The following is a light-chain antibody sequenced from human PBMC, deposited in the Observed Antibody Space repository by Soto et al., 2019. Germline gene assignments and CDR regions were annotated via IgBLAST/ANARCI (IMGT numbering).Light chain of an antibody. Sequence: TQSPSSLSASMGDRVAITCRASQAISNSLAWYQQKPGQPPRLLIYGAFNRAAGIPARFSGSGSGTDFTLTISSLEPEDSAVYYCQQRNIWPPVTFGQGTRLEI. V-gene: IGKV3-11*01. J-gene: IGKJ5*01. CDR2: GAF. CDR3: QQRNIWPPVT. CDR1: QAISNS.